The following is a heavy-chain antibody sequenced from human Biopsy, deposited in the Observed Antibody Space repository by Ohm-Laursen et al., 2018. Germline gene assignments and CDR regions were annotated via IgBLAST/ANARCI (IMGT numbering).Heavy chain of an antibody. CDR2: IRSTGGST. D-gene: IGHD3-3*01. J-gene: IGHJ6*02. V-gene: IGHV3-23*01. CDR3: TKADDFWSPEGYYYYFSGMDV. Sequence: GSLRLSCTASGFTFSSYAMGWVRQAPGKGLERVSAIRSTGGSTYYANSVKGRFTISRDNSKNILFLQVNNLRAEDTAIYYCTKADDFWSPEGYYYYFSGMDVWGPGTTVTVSS. CDR1: GFTFSSYA.